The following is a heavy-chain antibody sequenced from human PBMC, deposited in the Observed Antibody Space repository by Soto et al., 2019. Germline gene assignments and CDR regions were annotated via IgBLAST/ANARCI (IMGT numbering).Heavy chain of an antibody. Sequence: ASVKVSCKASGYTFTSYDINWVRQATGQGLGWMGWMNPNSGNTGYPQKFQDRVTMTRNSSLGTAYMELSSLRSDDTAVYYCARGGSKNYADYPLLVHFDYWGQATLVTVSS. J-gene: IGHJ4*02. V-gene: IGHV1-8*01. CDR2: MNPNSGNT. CDR1: GYTFTSYD. CDR3: ARGGSKNYADYPLLVHFDY. D-gene: IGHD4-17*01.